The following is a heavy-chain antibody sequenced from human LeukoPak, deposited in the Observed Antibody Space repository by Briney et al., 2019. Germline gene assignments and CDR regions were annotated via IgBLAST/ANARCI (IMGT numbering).Heavy chain of an antibody. J-gene: IGHJ4*02. V-gene: IGHV3-21*01. CDR2: ISSSSSYI. D-gene: IGHD6-13*01. CDR3: AKDPRRYSRTGGYFDY. Sequence: TPGGSLRLSYAASGFTFSSYSMNWVHQAPGKGLEWVSSISSSSSYIYYADSVKGRFTISRDNSKNTLYLQMISLRTEDTTVYYCAKDPRRYSRTGGYFDYWGQGTLVTVSS. CDR1: GFTFSSYS.